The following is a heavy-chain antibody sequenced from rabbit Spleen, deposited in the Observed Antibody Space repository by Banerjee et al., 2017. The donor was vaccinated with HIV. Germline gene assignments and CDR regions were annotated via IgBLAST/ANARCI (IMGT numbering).Heavy chain of an antibody. CDR3: AGGGRYFDL. J-gene: IGHJ4*01. Sequence: QEQLVESGGGLVQPGGSLKLSCTASGFSFSNKAVMCWVRQAPGKGLEWIACINAITGKAVYASWAKGRFTFSKTSSTTVTLQMTIVTVADTATYFCAGGGRYFDLWGPGTLVTV. V-gene: IGHV1S45*01. CDR2: INAITGKA. CDR1: GFSFSNKAV. D-gene: IGHD4-1*01.